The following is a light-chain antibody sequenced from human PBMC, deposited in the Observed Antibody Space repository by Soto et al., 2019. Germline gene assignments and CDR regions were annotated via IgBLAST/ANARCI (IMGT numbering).Light chain of an antibody. J-gene: IGKJ1*01. CDR2: GAN. Sequence: EIVLTQSPGTLSLSPGERATLSCRASQSVTSSYLAWYQQKPGQAPRLLIYGANSRATGIPDRFRGSGSGTDFILTISRLEPEDFAVYYCQQYGSTPVTFGQGTKVEI. CDR3: QQYGSTPVT. CDR1: QSVTSSY. V-gene: IGKV3-20*01.